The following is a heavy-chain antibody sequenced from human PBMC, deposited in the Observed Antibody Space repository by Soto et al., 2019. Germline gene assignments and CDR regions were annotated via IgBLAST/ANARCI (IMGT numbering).Heavy chain of an antibody. D-gene: IGHD3-3*01. CDR1: GYTFTSYY. CDR2: INPSGGST. CDR3: ARKNDYDFWSGYYNVGAFDI. Sequence: ASVKVSCKASGYTFTSYYMHWVRQAPGQGLEWMGIINPSGGSTSYAQKFRGRVTMTRDTSTSTVYMELSSLRSEDTAVYYCARKNDYDFWSGYYNVGAFDIWGQGTMVTVSS. V-gene: IGHV1-46*03. J-gene: IGHJ3*02.